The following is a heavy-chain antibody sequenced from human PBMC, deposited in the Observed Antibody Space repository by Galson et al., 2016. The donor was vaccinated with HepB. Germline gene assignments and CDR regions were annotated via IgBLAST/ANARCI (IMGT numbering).Heavy chain of an antibody. Sequence: SLRLSCAASGFSFSNFALNWVRQAPGKGLEWVSSISESGTVIFAADSLEGRLTISRDNTRNSLFLQMNSLRAEDTAIYYCARGKREWGFDFWGQGTLVTVPS. CDR2: ISESGTVI. D-gene: IGHD3-3*01. CDR1: GFSFSNFA. V-gene: IGHV3-21*06. CDR3: ARGKREWGFDF. J-gene: IGHJ4*02.